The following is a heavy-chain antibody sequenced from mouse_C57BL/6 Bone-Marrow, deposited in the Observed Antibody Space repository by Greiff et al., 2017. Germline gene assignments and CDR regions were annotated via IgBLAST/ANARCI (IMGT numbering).Heavy chain of an antibody. CDR1: GFTFSDYG. CDR2: ISSGSSTI. D-gene: IGHD4-1*01. Sequence: EVQLQESGGGLVKPGGSLKLSCAASGFTFSDYGMHWVRQAPEKGLEWVAYISSGSSTIYYADTVKGRFTISRDNAKNTLFLQMTSLRSEDTAMYYCARPPNWVYAMDYWGQGTSVTVSS. V-gene: IGHV5-17*01. CDR3: ARPPNWVYAMDY. J-gene: IGHJ4*01.